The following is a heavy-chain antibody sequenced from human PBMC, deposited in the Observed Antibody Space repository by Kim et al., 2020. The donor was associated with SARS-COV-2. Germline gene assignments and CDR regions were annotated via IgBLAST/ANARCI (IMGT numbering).Heavy chain of an antibody. J-gene: IGHJ4*02. CDR3: ARVGKQLPMGGDY. V-gene: IGHV1-18*01. D-gene: IGHD6-13*01. Sequence: AQKLQGRVTMTTDTATSTAYVELRSLRSDDTAVYYCARVGKQLPMGGDYWGQGTLVTVSS.